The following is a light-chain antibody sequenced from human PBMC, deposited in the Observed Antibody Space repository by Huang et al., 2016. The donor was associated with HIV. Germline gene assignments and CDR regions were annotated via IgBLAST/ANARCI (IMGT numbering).Light chain of an antibody. Sequence: DIQVTQSPSSLSASVGDRVTIPCRASQPINTYLNWYQPKPGKAPKLLIYESSTFQRVVPSSISGSGSETDFTLTISSLQPEDFATYYCQQIYSMPITFGLGTRLEI. CDR1: QPINTY. CDR3: QQIYSMPIT. J-gene: IGKJ5*01. CDR2: ESS. V-gene: IGKV1-39*01.